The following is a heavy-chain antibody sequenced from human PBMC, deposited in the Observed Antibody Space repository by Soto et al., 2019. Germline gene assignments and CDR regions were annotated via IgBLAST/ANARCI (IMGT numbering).Heavy chain of an antibody. CDR2: ISDSGDST. Sequence: GGSLRLSCAASGFTFSNYAMSWVRQAPGKGLEWVSGISDSGDSTYNADSVRGRFTISRDNSKNTLYLQMNSLRAEDAAIYYCAKDLGTPGVGATLEDWGPGTLVTVSS. V-gene: IGHV3-23*01. CDR3: AKDLGTPGVGATLED. D-gene: IGHD1-26*01. J-gene: IGHJ4*02. CDR1: GFTFSNYA.